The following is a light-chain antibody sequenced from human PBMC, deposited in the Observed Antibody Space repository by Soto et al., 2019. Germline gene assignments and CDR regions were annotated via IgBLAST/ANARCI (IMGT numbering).Light chain of an antibody. J-gene: IGLJ1*01. CDR2: EGT. Sequence: QSALTQPASVTGSPGQSITISCTGTRSDVGSFNLVSWYQLHPGKAPKLMIYEGTKRPSGVSNRFSGSKSGNTASLTISGLQADDEADYYCCSYAGATTYVFGTGTKVTVL. CDR1: RSDVGSFNL. CDR3: CSYAGATTYV. V-gene: IGLV2-23*01.